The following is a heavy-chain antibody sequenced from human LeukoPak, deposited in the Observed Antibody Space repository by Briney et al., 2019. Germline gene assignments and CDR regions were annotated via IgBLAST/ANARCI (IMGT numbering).Heavy chain of an antibody. D-gene: IGHD4-17*01. CDR1: GISLDDYG. Sequence: GGSLRLSCAASGISLDDYGFSWVRQAPGKGLEWVATIKPDGSETFYVDSVKGRFTVSRDNAKNSLYLQMNSLRAEDTAMYYCAKDRVATVTTFNDYWGQGTLVTVSS. V-gene: IGHV3-7*03. J-gene: IGHJ4*02. CDR2: IKPDGSET. CDR3: AKDRVATVTTFNDY.